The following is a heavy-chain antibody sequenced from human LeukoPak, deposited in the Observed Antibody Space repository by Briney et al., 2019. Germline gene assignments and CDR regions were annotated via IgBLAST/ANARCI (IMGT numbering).Heavy chain of an antibody. V-gene: IGHV1-18*01. D-gene: IGHD3-22*01. J-gene: IGHJ4*02. Sequence: GASVKVSCKASGYTFTSYGISWGRQAPGQGLEWMGWISAYNGNTNYAQKLQGRVTMTTDTSTSTAYMELRSLRSDDTAVYYCARESGYDSSGYPDYWGQGTLVTVSS. CDR3: ARESGYDSSGYPDY. CDR1: GYTFTSYG. CDR2: ISAYNGNT.